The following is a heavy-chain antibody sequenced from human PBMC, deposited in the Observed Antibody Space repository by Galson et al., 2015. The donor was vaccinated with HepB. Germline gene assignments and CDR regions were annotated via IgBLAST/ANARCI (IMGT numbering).Heavy chain of an antibody. J-gene: IGHJ4*02. CDR1: GGSISSSSYY. CDR3: ARFPDFDY. Sequence: TLSLTCTVSGGSISSSSYYWGWIRQPPGKGLEWIGSIYYSGSTYYNPSLKSRVTISVDTSKNQFSLKLSSVTAADTAVYYCARFPDFDYWGQGTLVTVSS. V-gene: IGHV4-39*01. CDR2: IYYSGST.